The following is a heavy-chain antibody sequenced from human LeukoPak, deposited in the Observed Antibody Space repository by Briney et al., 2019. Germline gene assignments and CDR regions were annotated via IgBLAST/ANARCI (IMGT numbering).Heavy chain of an antibody. V-gene: IGHV4-59*01. D-gene: IGHD4-17*01. J-gene: IGHJ1*01. Sequence: SETLSLTCTVSGGSISSYYWSWIRQPPGKGLEWIGYICYSGSTNYNPSLKSRVTISVDTSKNQFSLKLSSVTAADTAVYYCARGDYGDYVTNWGQGTLVTVSS. CDR2: ICYSGST. CDR3: ARGDYGDYVTN. CDR1: GGSISSYY.